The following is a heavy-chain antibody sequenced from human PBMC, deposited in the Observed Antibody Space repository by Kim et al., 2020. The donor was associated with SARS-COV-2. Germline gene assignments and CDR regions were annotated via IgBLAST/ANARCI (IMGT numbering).Heavy chain of an antibody. Sequence: ASVKVSCKASGYTFTSYYIHWVRQAPGQGLEWMGIIYPRGGSTSYAQKFQGRVTMTRDTSTSTVYMELSSLRSEDTAVYYCTREVVATTLEDYWGQGTLVTVSS. CDR3: TREVVATTLEDY. J-gene: IGHJ4*02. V-gene: IGHV1-46*01. CDR1: GYTFTSYY. D-gene: IGHD5-12*01. CDR2: IYPRGGST.